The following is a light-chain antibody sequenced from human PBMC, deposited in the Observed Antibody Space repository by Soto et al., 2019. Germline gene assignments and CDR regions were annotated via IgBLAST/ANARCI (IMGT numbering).Light chain of an antibody. Sequence: EIVLTQSPGSLSLSPGERATLSCRASQSVSSTFFAWYQQRPGQAPRLLMYGASSRATGIPERFSGSGSGTDFTLTISRLETEDFAVYYCQQFDSSVTCGQVPKVESK. CDR1: QSVSSTF. J-gene: IGKJ1*01. CDR3: QQFDSSVT. V-gene: IGKV3-20*01. CDR2: GAS.